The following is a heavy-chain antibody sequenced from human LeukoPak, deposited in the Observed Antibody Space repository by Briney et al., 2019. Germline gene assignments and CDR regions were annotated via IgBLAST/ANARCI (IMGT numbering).Heavy chain of an antibody. Sequence: GESLKISCQGSGYSFTSYWIGWVRQMPGKGLEWMGIIYPGDSDTRYSPSFQGQVTISADKSISTAYLQWSSLKASDTAMYYCARRIYYGSGSPEAWFDPWGQGTLVTVSS. J-gene: IGHJ5*02. CDR1: GYSFTSYW. CDR2: IYPGDSDT. CDR3: ARRIYYGSGSPEAWFDP. V-gene: IGHV5-51*01. D-gene: IGHD3-10*01.